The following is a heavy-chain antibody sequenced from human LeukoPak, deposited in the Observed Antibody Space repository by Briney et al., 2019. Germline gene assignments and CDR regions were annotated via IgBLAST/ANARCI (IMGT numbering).Heavy chain of an antibody. Sequence: ASVKVSYEASGYTFTGYYMHWVRQAPGQGLEWMARINPNSGGTNYAQKFQGRVTMTRDTPISTAYMELSRLKSDDTAVYYCALDLLDTSMGTDYWGQGTLVTVSS. CDR3: ALDLLDTSMGTDY. V-gene: IGHV1-2*06. J-gene: IGHJ4*02. CDR1: GYTFTGYY. CDR2: INPNSGGT. D-gene: IGHD3-9*01.